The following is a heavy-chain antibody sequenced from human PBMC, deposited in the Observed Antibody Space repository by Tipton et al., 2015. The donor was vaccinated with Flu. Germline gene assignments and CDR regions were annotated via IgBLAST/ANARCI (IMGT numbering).Heavy chain of an antibody. CDR3: ARHIYAQLGPPYFDF. Sequence: LSCSVSGGSISNYYWSWIRQPPGKGLEWIGYIYYSGRTNYNPSLKSRVTISVDTSKNQFYLKLSSLTAADTAVYYCARHIYAQLGPPYFDFWGQGTLVTVSS. D-gene: IGHD1-1*01. V-gene: IGHV4-59*08. CDR2: IYYSGRT. J-gene: IGHJ4*02. CDR1: GGSISNYY.